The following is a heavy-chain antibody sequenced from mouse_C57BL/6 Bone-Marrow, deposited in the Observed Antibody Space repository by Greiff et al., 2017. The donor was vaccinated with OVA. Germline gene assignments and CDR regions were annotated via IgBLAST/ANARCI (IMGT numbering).Heavy chain of an antibody. CDR1: GYAFTNYL. V-gene: IGHV1-54*01. CDR3: ARGGTY. CDR2: INPGSGGT. J-gene: IGHJ3*01. Sequence: QVQLQQSGAELVRPGTSVKVSCKASGYAFTNYLIEWVKQRPGQGLEWIGVINPGSGGTNYNEKLKGKATLTADKSSSTAYMQLSSLTSEDSAVYFCARGGTYWGQGTLVTVSA.